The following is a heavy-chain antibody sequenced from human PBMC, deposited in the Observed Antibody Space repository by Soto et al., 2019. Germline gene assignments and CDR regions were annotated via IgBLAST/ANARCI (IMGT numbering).Heavy chain of an antibody. Sequence: KTSETLSLTCTVSDGSVSSGSYYWTWIRQPPGKGLEWIGYIYSSGSTLYNPSLKSRVIISVDTSMNQFSLELRSVTAADTAVYYCARDSVALFDSWGQGTLVTVSS. CDR2: IYSSGST. CDR1: DGSVSSGSYY. CDR3: ARDSVALFDS. V-gene: IGHV4-61*01. J-gene: IGHJ4*02. D-gene: IGHD2-15*01.